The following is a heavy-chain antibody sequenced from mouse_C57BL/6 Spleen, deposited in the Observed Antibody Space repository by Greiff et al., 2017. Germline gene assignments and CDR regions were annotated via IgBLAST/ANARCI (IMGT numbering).Heavy chain of an antibody. D-gene: IGHD2-5*01. CDR3: ARSGGVNPRYFDV. Sequence: VQLQQPGTELVKPGASVKLSCKASGYTFTSYWMHWVKQRPGQGLEWIGNINPSNGGTNYNEKFKSKATLTVDKSSSTAYMQLSSLTSEDSAVYYCARSGGVNPRYFDVWGTGTTVTVSS. CDR2: INPSNGGT. J-gene: IGHJ1*03. V-gene: IGHV1-53*01. CDR1: GYTFTSYW.